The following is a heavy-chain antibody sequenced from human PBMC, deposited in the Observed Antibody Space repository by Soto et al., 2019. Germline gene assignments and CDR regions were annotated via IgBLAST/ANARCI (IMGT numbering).Heavy chain of an antibody. CDR2: INAYNGNT. Sequence: QVQLVQSGAEVKKPGASVKVSCKASGYTFTSYGISWVRQAPGQGLEWMGWINAYNGNTNYPQKLQDRVTMTTDTSTSTAYMELRSLRSDDTAVYYCAIKWGGYYDSSGYYYGYWGQGTLVTVSS. CDR1: GYTFTSYG. D-gene: IGHD3-22*01. J-gene: IGHJ4*02. V-gene: IGHV1-18*01. CDR3: AIKWGGYYDSSGYYYGY.